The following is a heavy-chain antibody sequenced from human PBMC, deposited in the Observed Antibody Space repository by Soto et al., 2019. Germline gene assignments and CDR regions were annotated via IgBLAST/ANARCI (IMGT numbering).Heavy chain of an antibody. CDR2: IYPGDSDT. D-gene: IGHD5-18*01. CDR1: GYSFTSYW. J-gene: IGHJ6*02. CDR3: ASGYSYGSAYYYYGMDV. V-gene: IGHV5-51*01. Sequence: GESLKISCKGSGYSFTSYWIGWVRQMPGKGLEWMGIIYPGDSDTRYSPSFQGQVTISADKSISTAYLQWSSLKASDTAMYYCASGYSYGSAYYYYGMDVWGQGTTVTVSS.